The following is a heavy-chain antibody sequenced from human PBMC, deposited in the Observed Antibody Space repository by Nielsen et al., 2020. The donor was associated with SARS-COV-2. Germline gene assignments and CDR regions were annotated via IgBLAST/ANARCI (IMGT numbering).Heavy chain of an antibody. CDR3: ARAASAARPIDY. CDR2: IYYSGHT. V-gene: IGHV4-31*03. J-gene: IGHJ4*02. CDR1: GGSISSGGYY. Sequence: SETLSLTCTVSGGSISSGGYYWSWIRQHPGKGLEWIGYIYYSGHTYYNPSLKSRVTISVDTSKNQFSLKLSSVTAADTAVYYCARAASAARPIDYWGQGTLVTVSS. D-gene: IGHD6-6*01.